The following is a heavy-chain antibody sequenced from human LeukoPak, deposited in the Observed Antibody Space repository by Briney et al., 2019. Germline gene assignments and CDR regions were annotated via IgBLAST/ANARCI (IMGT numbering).Heavy chain of an antibody. D-gene: IGHD3-10*01. CDR2: IHYSGST. Sequence: SETLSLTCTVSGDSISNSAYYWGWIRRPPGKGLEWIGSIHYSGSTCYKTSLKSRVTIDVDTSKNQFSLKLSSVTAADTAVYYCARTSHSGYMVRGVLYYGMDVWGQGTTVTVSS. CDR3: ARTSHSGYMVRGVLYYGMDV. V-gene: IGHV4-39*01. J-gene: IGHJ6*02. CDR1: GDSISNSAYY.